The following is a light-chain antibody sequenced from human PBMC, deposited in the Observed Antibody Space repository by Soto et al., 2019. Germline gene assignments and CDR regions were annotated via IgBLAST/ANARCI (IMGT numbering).Light chain of an antibody. CDR2: GAS. CDR3: QYYDTSFWT. J-gene: IGKJ1*01. CDR1: QSVSSSF. Sequence: EIMLTQSPGTLSLSPGERATLSCRASQSVSSSFLAWYQQKPGQAPRLLIYGASIRATGIPDRFSGSGSGTDFTLTINSVYPEEFAMYFCQYYDTSFWTFRQETKLDIK. V-gene: IGKV3-20*01.